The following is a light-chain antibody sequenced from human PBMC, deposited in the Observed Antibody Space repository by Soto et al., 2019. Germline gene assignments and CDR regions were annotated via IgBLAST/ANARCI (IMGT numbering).Light chain of an antibody. J-gene: IGKJ1*01. CDR2: KAS. CDR3: QQYNSYPWT. CDR1: QSISSW. V-gene: IGKV1-5*03. Sequence: DIQMSQSPSTLSASEGDRVTITCRASQSISSWLAWYHQKPGKAPKLLIYKASSLESGVPSRFSGSGSGTEFTLTISSLQPDDFATYYCQQYNSYPWTFGQGTKVDIK.